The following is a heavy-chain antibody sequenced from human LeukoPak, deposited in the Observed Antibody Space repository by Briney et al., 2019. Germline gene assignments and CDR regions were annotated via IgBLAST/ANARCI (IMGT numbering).Heavy chain of an antibody. J-gene: IGHJ6*02. V-gene: IGHV3-48*01. CDR3: ARVTLGYCSGGSCYSIAHGEGYEYYYGMDV. D-gene: IGHD2-15*01. CDR2: ISSSSTI. CDR1: GFTFSSYS. Sequence: GGSLRLSCAASGFTFSSYSMNWVRQAPGKGLEWVSYISSSSTIYYADSVKGRFTISRDNAKNSLYLQMNSLRAEDTAVYYCARVTLGYCSGGSCYSIAHGEGYEYYYGMDVWGQGTTVTVSS.